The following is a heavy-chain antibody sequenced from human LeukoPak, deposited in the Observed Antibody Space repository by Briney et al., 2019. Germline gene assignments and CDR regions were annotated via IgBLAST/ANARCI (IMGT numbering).Heavy chain of an antibody. V-gene: IGHV4-4*07. CDR1: GGSISSYY. D-gene: IGHD1-7*01. Sequence: SETLSLTCTVSGGSISSYYWSWIRQPAGKGLEWIGRIYTSGSTNYNPSLKSRVTMSVDTSKSLFSLKLSSVTAADTAVYYCARDETGTTPYNWFDPWGQGTLVTVSS. J-gene: IGHJ5*02. CDR2: IYTSGST. CDR3: ARDETGTTPYNWFDP.